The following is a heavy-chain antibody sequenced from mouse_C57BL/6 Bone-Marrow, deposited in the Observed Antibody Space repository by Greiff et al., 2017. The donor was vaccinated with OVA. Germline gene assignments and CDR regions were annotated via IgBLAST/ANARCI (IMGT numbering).Heavy chain of an antibody. CDR2: IYIGNGYT. CDR3: ARDYYGSSYPKLFAY. D-gene: IGHD1-1*01. J-gene: IGHJ3*01. V-gene: IGHV1-58*01. CDR1: GYTFTSYG. Sequence: DVQLQESGAELVRPGSSVKMSCKTSGYTFTSYGINWVKQRPGQGLEWIGYIYIGNGYTEYNEKFKGKATLTSDTSSSTAYMQLSSLTSEDSAIYFCARDYYGSSYPKLFAYWGQGTLVTVSA.